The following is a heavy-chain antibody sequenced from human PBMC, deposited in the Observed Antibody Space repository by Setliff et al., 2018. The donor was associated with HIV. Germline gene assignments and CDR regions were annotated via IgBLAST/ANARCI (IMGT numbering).Heavy chain of an antibody. CDR2: IYYSGIT. V-gene: IGHV4-31*03. J-gene: IGHJ6*03. CDR3: ARDRCYYDSGGYCYMDV. D-gene: IGHD3-22*01. Sequence: SETMSLTCTVSGDSISSGGYYWSWIRQHPGKGLEWIGYIYYSGITYYNPSLKSRVSISVDTSKNQFSLKVNSVTAADTAVYYCARDRCYYDSGGYCYMDVWGKGTTVTVSS. CDR1: GDSISSGGYY.